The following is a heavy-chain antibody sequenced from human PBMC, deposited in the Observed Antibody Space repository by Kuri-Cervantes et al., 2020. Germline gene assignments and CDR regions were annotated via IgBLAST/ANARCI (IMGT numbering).Heavy chain of an antibody. Sequence: ASVKVSCKASGYTFTSYDINWVRQATGQGLEWMGWMNPNSGNTGYAQKFQGRVTMTRNTSISTAYMELSSLRSEDTAVYYCARGRGGLGQQWLGFSVWMSKGSYGMDVWGQGTTVTVSS. CDR2: MNPNSGNT. J-gene: IGHJ6*02. D-gene: IGHD6-19*01. CDR3: ARGRGGLGQQWLGFSVWMSKGSYGMDV. V-gene: IGHV1-8*01. CDR1: GYTFTSYD.